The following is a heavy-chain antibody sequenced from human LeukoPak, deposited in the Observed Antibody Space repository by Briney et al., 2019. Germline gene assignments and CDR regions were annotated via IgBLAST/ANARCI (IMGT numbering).Heavy chain of an antibody. CDR2: ISSNGGST. V-gene: IGHV3-64*01. Sequence: GGSLRLSCAASGFTFSSYAMHWVRQAPGKGLEYVSAISSNGGSTYYANSVKGRFTISRDNSKNTLYLQMGSLRAEDMAVYYCARMAGATRGGYYFDYWGQGTLVTVSS. D-gene: IGHD1-26*01. J-gene: IGHJ4*02. CDR1: GFTFSSYA. CDR3: ARMAGATRGGYYFDY.